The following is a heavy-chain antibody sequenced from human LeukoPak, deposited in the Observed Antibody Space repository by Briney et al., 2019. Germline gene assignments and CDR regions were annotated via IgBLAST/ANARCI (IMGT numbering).Heavy chain of an antibody. J-gene: IGHJ4*02. CDR2: ISYDGSNK. Sequence: GGSLRLSCAASGFTLSSYGMHWVRQAPGKGLEWVAVISYDGSNKYYADSVKGRFTISRDNSKNTLYLQMNSLRAEDMAVYYCAKDGGYSYGYPTYYFDYWGKGTLVTVSS. CDR1: GFTLSSYG. V-gene: IGHV3-30*18. D-gene: IGHD5-18*01. CDR3: AKDGGYSYGYPTYYFDY.